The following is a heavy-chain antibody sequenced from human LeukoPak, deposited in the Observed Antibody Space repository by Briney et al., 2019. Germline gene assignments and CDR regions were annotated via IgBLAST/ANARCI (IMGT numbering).Heavy chain of an antibody. CDR3: AKDRYSSSRSSHFDY. D-gene: IGHD6-13*01. CDR2: ISWNSGSI. J-gene: IGHJ4*02. V-gene: IGHV3-9*01. CDR1: GFTFDDCA. Sequence: GGSLRLSCAASGFTFDDCAMHWVRQAPGKGLEWVSGISWNSGSIGYADSVKGRFTISRDNAKNSLYLQMNSLRAEDTALYYCAKDRYSSSRSSHFDYWGQGTLVTVSS.